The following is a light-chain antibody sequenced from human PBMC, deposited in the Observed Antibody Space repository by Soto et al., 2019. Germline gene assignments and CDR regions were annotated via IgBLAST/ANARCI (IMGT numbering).Light chain of an antibody. CDR2: DGN. Sequence: QSALTQPASVSGSPGQSITISCTGTSSDVGGYNLVSWYQQQPDKAHKLMIFDGNLRSSGVSNRYSGSKFGNTASLTISGLQSEEEGDYYCCSSAVSSTVVFGTGTKVNVL. J-gene: IGLJ1*01. CDR3: CSSAVSSTVV. CDR1: SSDVGGYNL. V-gene: IGLV2-23*01.